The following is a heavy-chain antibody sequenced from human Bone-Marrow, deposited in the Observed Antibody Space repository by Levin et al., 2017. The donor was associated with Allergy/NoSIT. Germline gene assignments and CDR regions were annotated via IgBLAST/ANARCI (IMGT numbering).Heavy chain of an antibody. D-gene: IGHD5-24*01. CDR3: ARDHLGNYNFDY. CDR2: ISSGSGTT. CDR1: GFTFSTYS. V-gene: IGHV3-48*01. Sequence: GGSLRLSCAASGFTFSTYSMNWVRQAPGKGLEWVSYISSGSGTTHYADSVKGRFTISRDNAKNSLYLQMNSLRAEDTAVYYCARDHLGNYNFDYWGQGTLVTVSS. J-gene: IGHJ4*02.